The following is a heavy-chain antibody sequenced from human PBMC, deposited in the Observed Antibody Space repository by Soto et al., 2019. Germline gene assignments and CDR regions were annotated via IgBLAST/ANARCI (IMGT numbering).Heavy chain of an antibody. Sequence: GGSLRLSCAASGFTFSSYAMSWVRQAPGKGLEWVSAISGSGGSTYYADSVKGRFTISRDNSKNTLYLQMNSLRAEDTAVYYCAKCSLEWLLSRNWFAPWGQGTLVTVSS. D-gene: IGHD3-3*01. CDR2: ISGSGGST. V-gene: IGHV3-23*01. CDR3: AKCSLEWLLSRNWFAP. CDR1: GFTFSSYA. J-gene: IGHJ5*02.